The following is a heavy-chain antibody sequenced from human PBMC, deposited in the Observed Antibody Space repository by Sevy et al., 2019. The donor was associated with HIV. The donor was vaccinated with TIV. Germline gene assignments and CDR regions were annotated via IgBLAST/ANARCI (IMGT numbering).Heavy chain of an antibody. V-gene: IGHV4-61*02. D-gene: IGHD3-16*01. Sequence: SETLSLTCTVSGGSISSGSYYWSWIRQPAGKGLEWIGRMYTSGSTYYDPALKSRVTISLDRSRNQFSLRLTSVIAADTAVYYCARGPWGNPYYNYIDVWGKGTTVTVSS. CDR1: GGSISSGSYY. CDR2: MYTSGST. J-gene: IGHJ6*03. CDR3: ARGPWGNPYYNYIDV.